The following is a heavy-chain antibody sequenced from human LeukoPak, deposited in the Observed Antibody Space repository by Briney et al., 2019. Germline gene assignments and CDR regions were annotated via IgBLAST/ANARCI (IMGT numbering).Heavy chain of an antibody. V-gene: IGHV3-21*01. J-gene: IGHJ4*02. Sequence: GGSLRLSCAASGFTFSSYSMNWVRQAPGKGLEWVSSISSSSSYIYYADSVKGRFTISRDNSKNTLYLQMNSLRAEDTAVYYCAKDREVRDYVWGVDYWGQGTLVTVSS. CDR1: GFTFSSYS. CDR3: AKDREVRDYVWGVDY. D-gene: IGHD3-16*01. CDR2: ISSSSSYI.